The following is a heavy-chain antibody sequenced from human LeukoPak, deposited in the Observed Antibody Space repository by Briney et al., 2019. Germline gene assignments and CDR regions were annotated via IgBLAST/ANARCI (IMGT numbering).Heavy chain of an antibody. J-gene: IGHJ4*02. Sequence: SETLSLTCTVSGGSLWSFYWSWVRQPAGKGLEWIGSIYYSGSTYYNPSLKSRVTISVDTSKNQFSLKLSSVTAADTAVYYCARGRNDYVWGSYRSYYFDYWGQGTLVTVSS. CDR1: GGSLWSFY. D-gene: IGHD3-16*02. CDR3: ARGRNDYVWGSYRSYYFDY. CDR2: IYYSGST. V-gene: IGHV4-59*05.